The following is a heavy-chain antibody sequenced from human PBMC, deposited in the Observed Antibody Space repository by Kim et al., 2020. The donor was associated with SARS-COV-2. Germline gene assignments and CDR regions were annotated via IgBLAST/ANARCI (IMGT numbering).Heavy chain of an antibody. CDR2: INQDAAQR. V-gene: IGHV3-7*01. Sequence: LSLTCAASGFAFGSYWMAWVRQAPGKGLQWVANINQDAAQRYYVDSVRGRFTISRDNAKNSLDLQMDRLRADDTAIYYCVRDPSYGAFDLWGQGTRV. D-gene: IGHD3-10*01. CDR3: VRDPSYGAFDL. J-gene: IGHJ3*01. CDR1: GFAFGSYW.